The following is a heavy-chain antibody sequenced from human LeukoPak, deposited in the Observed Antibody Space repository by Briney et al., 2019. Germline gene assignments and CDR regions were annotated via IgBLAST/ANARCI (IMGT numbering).Heavy chain of an antibody. CDR2: IYYSGST. Sequence: SETLSLTCAVSGGSVSSSRYYWGWIRQPPGEGLEWIGSIYYSGSTKYNTSLMSRVTISVDTSSNQFSLNLTSVTAADTAVYYCARSGPVASYHYFMDVWGKGTAVTVSS. J-gene: IGHJ6*03. CDR3: ARSGPVASYHYFMDV. D-gene: IGHD5-18*01. V-gene: IGHV4-39*01. CDR1: GGSVSSSRYY.